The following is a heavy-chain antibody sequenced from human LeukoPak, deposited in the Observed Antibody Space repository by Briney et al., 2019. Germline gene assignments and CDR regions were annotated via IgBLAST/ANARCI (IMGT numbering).Heavy chain of an antibody. CDR2: IRSKAYGGTT. J-gene: IGHJ4*02. CDR3: TREFQGNGFDY. CDR1: GXTFGDYA. D-gene: IGHD2-8*01. Sequence: PGRSLRLSCAASGXTFGDYAMSWFRQAPGKGLEWVGFIRSKAYGGTTEYAASVKGRFTISRDDSKSIAYLQMNSLKTEDTAVYYCTREFQGNGFDYWGQGTLVTVSS. V-gene: IGHV3-49*03.